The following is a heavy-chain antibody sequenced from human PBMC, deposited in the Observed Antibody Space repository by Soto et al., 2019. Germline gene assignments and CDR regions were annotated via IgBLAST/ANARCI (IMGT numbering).Heavy chain of an antibody. CDR1: GYTFTSYG. V-gene: IGHV1-18*01. CDR2: ISAYNGNT. CDR3: ARDRTLEWLGKLYNWFDP. Sequence: ASVKVSCKASGYTFTSYGISWVRQAPGQGLEWMGWISAYNGNTNYAQKLQGRVTMTTDTSTSTAYMELRSLRSDDTAVYYCARDRTLEWLGKLYNWFDPWGQGTLVTVSS. D-gene: IGHD3-3*01. J-gene: IGHJ5*02.